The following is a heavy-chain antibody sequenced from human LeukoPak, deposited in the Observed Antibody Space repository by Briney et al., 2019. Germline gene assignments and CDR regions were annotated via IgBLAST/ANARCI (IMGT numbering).Heavy chain of an antibody. Sequence: GASVKVSCKASGYTFTSYGIIWVRQAPGQGLEWMGWISAYNGNTNYAQKLQGRVTMTTDTSTSTAYMELRSLRSDDTAVYYCARVGESPLRYFDWLLRPKAYYFDYWGQGTLVTVSS. D-gene: IGHD3-9*01. J-gene: IGHJ4*02. CDR1: GYTFTSYG. CDR2: ISAYNGNT. CDR3: ARVGESPLRYFDWLLRPKAYYFDY. V-gene: IGHV1-18*01.